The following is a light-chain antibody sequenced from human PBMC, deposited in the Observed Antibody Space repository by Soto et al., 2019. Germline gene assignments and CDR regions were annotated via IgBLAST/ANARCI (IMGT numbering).Light chain of an antibody. CDR2: KAT. J-gene: IGKJ5*01. CDR1: QSITTW. Sequence: DIQMTQSPSNLSASVGDRVTITCRASQSITTWLARYQPKPGKAHKLMIDKATNVQTGVPSRVRGSGSGTECSRTISSLQPEDVAIYYCQQYNDYQYTFGQGTRLEIK. CDR3: QQYNDYQYT. V-gene: IGKV1-5*03.